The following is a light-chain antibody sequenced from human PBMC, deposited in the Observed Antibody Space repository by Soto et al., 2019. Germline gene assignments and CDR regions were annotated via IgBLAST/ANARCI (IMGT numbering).Light chain of an antibody. J-gene: IGKJ4*01. V-gene: IGKV3-11*01. Sequence: EIVLTQSPATLSLSPGERATLSCRASQSVRTYLAWYQQKPGQAPRLLIYDASNRATGVPARFSGSGSGTDFTLTISSLEPEDFAIYYCHQRRDWPLTFGGGTKVDI. CDR2: DAS. CDR3: HQRRDWPLT. CDR1: QSVRTY.